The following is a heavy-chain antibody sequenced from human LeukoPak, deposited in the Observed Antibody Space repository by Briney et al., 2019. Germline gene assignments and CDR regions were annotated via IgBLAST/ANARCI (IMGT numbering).Heavy chain of an antibody. Sequence: SETLSLTCTVSGGSISSGDYYWSWIRQPPGKGLEWIGYIYYSGSTYYNPSLKSRVTISVDTSKNQFSLKLSSVTAADTAVYYCARDSYDFWSGYYKFDYWGQGTLVTVSS. CDR2: IYYSGST. D-gene: IGHD3-3*01. CDR1: GGSISSGDYY. J-gene: IGHJ4*02. V-gene: IGHV4-30-4*08. CDR3: ARDSYDFWSGYYKFDY.